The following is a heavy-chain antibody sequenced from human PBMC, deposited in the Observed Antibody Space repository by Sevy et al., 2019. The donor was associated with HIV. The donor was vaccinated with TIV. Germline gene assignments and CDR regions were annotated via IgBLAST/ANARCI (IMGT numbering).Heavy chain of an antibody. V-gene: IGHV3-48*01. CDR2: ISGSSTTI. Sequence: GGSLRLSCVGSGFTFREYSMNWVRQAPGKGLEWVSYISGSSTTIRHADSVKGRFSISRDNADNSVFLEMNSLRVEDTAVYYCARGLAAAENWFDPWGQGTLVTVSS. J-gene: IGHJ5*02. CDR3: ARGLAAAENWFDP. CDR1: GFTFREYS. D-gene: IGHD6-25*01.